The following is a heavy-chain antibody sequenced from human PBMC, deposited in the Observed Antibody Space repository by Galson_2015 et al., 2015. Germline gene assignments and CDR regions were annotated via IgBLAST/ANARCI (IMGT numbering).Heavy chain of an antibody. CDR3: ARSPEDIVVVVAATPFDY. CDR1: GGSISSSSYY. D-gene: IGHD2-15*01. V-gene: IGHV4-39*02. Sequence: SETLSLTCTVSGGSISSSSYYWGWIRQPPGKGLEWIGSIYYSGSTYYNPSLKSRVTISVDTSKNHFSLKLSSAAAADTAVYYCARSPEDIVVVVAATPFDYWGQGTLVTVSS. J-gene: IGHJ4*02. CDR2: IYYSGST.